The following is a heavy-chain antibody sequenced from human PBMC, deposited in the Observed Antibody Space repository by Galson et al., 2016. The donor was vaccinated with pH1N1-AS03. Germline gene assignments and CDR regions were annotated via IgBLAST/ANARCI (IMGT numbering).Heavy chain of an antibody. CDR3: ARASPLPSGYFHY. CDR1: GGSISSGSYY. V-gene: IGHV4-61*02. J-gene: IGHJ4*02. CDR2: LYTSGST. Sequence: TLSLTCTVSGGSISSGSYYWSWIRQPAGKGLEWIGRLYTSGSTNYNPSLKSRVTISVDTSKNQFSLKLSSVTSADTAVYYCARASPLPSGYFHYWGQGTLVTVSS.